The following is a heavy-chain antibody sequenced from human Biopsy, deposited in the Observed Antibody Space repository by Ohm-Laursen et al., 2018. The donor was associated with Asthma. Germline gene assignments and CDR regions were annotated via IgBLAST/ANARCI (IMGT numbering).Heavy chain of an antibody. CDR3: ARAVDYSHYYGIDV. Sequence: ASVKVSCKTSGYTFNSAGITWVGQAPGQGLEWMGWISVYNGNTKVAQKLQDRVTMITDTSTSTAYMELRSLRSDDTAVYFCARAVDYSHYYGIDVWGQGTTVTAS. V-gene: IGHV1-18*01. D-gene: IGHD3-10*01. J-gene: IGHJ6*02. CDR2: ISVYNGNT. CDR1: GYTFNSAG.